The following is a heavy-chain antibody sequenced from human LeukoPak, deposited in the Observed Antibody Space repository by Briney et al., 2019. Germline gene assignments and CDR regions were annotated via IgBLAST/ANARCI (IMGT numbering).Heavy chain of an antibody. CDR2: ITTSGSTI. J-gene: IGHJ4*02. V-gene: IGHV3-11*04. CDR3: ARFRTWGDKAFDY. CDR1: GFTFSDYY. Sequence: GGSLRLSCVASGFTFSDYYMNWIRQAPGKGLEWVSYITTSGSTIYYIDSVKGRFTISRDNAKNSLYLQMNSLRAEDTAVYYCARFRTWGDKAFDYWGQGTLVTVSS. D-gene: IGHD2-21*02.